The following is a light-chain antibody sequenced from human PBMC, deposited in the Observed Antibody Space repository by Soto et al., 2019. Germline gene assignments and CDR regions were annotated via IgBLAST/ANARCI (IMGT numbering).Light chain of an antibody. Sequence: DIQMTQSPSSVSASVGDRVTITCRASQSISSYLNWYQQKPGKAPKLLIYAASSLQSGVPSRFSGSGSGTDFTLTISSLQPEDFATYYCQQSYSTQITFGQGTRLEIK. CDR1: QSISSY. V-gene: IGKV1-39*01. CDR3: QQSYSTQIT. J-gene: IGKJ5*01. CDR2: AAS.